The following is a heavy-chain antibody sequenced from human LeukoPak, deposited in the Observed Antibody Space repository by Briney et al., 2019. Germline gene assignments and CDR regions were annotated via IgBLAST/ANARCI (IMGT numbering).Heavy chain of an antibody. CDR2: IYHSGST. V-gene: IGHV4-30-2*01. CDR1: GGSISSGGYS. CDR3: ARHKGPRYYYYGMDV. Sequence: SETLSLTCAVSGGSISSGGYSWSWIRQPPGKGLEWIGYIYHSGSTYYNPSLKSRVTISVDRSKNQFSLKLSSVTAADTAVYYCARHKGPRYYYYGMDVWGQGTTVTVS. J-gene: IGHJ6*02.